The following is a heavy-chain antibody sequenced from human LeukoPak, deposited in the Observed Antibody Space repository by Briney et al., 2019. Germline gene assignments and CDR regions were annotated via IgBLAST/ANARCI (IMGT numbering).Heavy chain of an antibody. V-gene: IGHV4-59*08. CDR1: GASLISYY. CDR3: ARHRDYYDT. CDR2: IYSSGSA. D-gene: IGHD3-22*01. Sequence: KASETLSLTCTVSGASLISYYWNWIRQPPGKGLEWIGYIYSSGSAKYNPSLKSRVIISGDTSKNQISLNLTSVTAADTAVYFCARHRDYYDTWGHGTLVTVSS. J-gene: IGHJ4*01.